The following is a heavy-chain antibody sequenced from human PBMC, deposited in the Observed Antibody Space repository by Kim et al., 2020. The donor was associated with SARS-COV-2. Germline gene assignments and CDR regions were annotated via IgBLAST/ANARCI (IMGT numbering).Heavy chain of an antibody. D-gene: IGHD2-2*01. CDR3: ARHRASGVVVPAAIRAPFDY. CDR1: GGSISSSSYY. J-gene: IGHJ4*02. Sequence: SETLSLTCTVSGGSISSSSYYWGWIRQPPGKGLEWIGSIDYSGSTYYNPSLKSRVTISVDTSKNQFSLKLSSVTAADTAVYYCARHRASGVVVPAAIRAPFDYWGQGTLVTVSS. CDR2: IDYSGST. V-gene: IGHV4-39*01.